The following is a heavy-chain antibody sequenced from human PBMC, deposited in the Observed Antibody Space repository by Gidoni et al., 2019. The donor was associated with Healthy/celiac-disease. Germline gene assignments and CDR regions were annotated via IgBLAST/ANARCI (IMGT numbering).Heavy chain of an antibody. CDR1: GGSISSYY. CDR3: ARDRCGRGLGDYDGMDV. Sequence: QVQLQESGPGLVKPSETLSLTCTVSGGSISSYYLSWIRQPPGKGLEWMGYIYYSGSTNYNPSIKSRFTKSVDTSKSESSLKLSSVTAAYTAADDCARDRCGRGLGDYDGMDVWGQGTTVTVSS. J-gene: IGHJ6*02. D-gene: IGHD1-26*01. V-gene: IGHV4-59*01. CDR2: IYYSGST.